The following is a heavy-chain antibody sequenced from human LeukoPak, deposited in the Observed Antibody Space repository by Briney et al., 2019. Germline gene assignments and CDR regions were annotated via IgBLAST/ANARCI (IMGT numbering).Heavy chain of an antibody. D-gene: IGHD3-9*01. CDR1: GGSLSGHF. CDR2: IHSSGNT. V-gene: IGHV4-59*11. Sequence: SDTLSLTCTVSGGSLSGHFWSWFRRPPGKGLENIGYIHSSGNTNYNPSYKSRVTVSLEMSKNQFSLSLSSVTAADTAVYYCARDPGDTDWYNFDFWGQGILVTVSS. J-gene: IGHJ4*02. CDR3: ARDPGDTDWYNFDF.